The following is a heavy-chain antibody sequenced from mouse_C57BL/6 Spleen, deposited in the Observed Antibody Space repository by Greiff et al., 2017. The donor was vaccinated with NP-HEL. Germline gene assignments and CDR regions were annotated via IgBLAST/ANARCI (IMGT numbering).Heavy chain of an antibody. CDR1: GYTFTSYW. V-gene: IGHV1-69*01. J-gene: IGHJ1*03. D-gene: IGHD2-10*01. CDR2: IDPYDSYT. Sequence: QVQLQQPGAELVMPGASVKLSCKASGYTFTSYWMHWVKQRPGQGLEWIGEIDPYDSYTNYNQKFKGKSTLTVDKSSSTAYMQLNILTSEDSAVYYCASSYYDHEGYFDVWGTGTTVTVSS. CDR3: ASSYYDHEGYFDV.